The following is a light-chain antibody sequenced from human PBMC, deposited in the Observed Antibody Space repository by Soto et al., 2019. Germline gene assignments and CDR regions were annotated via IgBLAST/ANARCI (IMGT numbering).Light chain of an antibody. CDR1: QSVSSY. V-gene: IGKV3-11*01. CDR3: QQRSGWPST. Sequence: EIVLTQSPTTLSLSPGERATLSCRASQSVSSYLAWYQQKPGQAPRLLIYDASNRATGIPAWCSGSGSATDITLTISRLAADDFAFYYYQQRSGWPSTFGGGTKVQIK. CDR2: DAS. J-gene: IGKJ4*01.